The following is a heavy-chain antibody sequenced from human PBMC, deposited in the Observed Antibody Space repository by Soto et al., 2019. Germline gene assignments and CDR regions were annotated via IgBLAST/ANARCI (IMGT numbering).Heavy chain of an antibody. D-gene: IGHD6-19*01. CDR1: GGSISSSSYY. V-gene: IGHV4-39*01. CDR2: IYYSGST. J-gene: IGHJ6*02. Sequence: SETLSLTCTVSGGSISSSSYYWGWIRQPPGKGLEWIGSIYYSGSTYYNPSLKSRVTISVDTSKNQFSLKLSSVTAADTAVYYCSNNPDSSGWYGGSYYYGMDVWGQGTTVTSP. CDR3: SNNPDSSGWYGGSYYYGMDV.